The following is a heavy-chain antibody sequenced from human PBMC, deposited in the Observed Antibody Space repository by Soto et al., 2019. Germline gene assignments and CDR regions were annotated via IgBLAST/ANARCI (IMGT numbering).Heavy chain of an antibody. J-gene: IGHJ4*02. D-gene: IGHD3-10*01. CDR2: INHGGTTT. V-gene: IGHV3-23*01. CDR3: AKVADLYYGSGSYYVSYYFDY. CDR1: GFTFSFYA. Sequence: EVQLLESGGGLVQPGESLRLSCAASGFTFSFYAMTWVRQAPGKGLEWVSTINHGGTTTYYADSVKGRFTISRDNSKNTLSLQMTSLRAEDTAVYYCAKVADLYYGSGSYYVSYYFDYWGQGTLVTVSS.